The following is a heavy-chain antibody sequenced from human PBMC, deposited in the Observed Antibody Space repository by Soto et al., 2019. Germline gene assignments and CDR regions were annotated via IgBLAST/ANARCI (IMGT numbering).Heavy chain of an antibody. D-gene: IGHD2-21*01. CDR3: ARGDWNYYYGMDV. CDR1: GYTFTRYY. J-gene: IGHJ6*02. V-gene: IGHV1-46*03. CDR2: INPSGGST. Sequence: ASVKVSCKASGYTFTRYYMHWVRQAPGQGLEWMGIINPSGGSTTYAQKFQGRVTMTRDTSTSTVHMELSSLRSEDTAVYYCARGDWNYYYGMDVWGQGTTVTVSS.